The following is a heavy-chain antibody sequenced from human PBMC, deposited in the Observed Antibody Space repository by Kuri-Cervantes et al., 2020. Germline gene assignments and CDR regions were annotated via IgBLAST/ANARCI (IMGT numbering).Heavy chain of an antibody. CDR3: ARDGVLTAARPGVEYCYYGMDV. CDR1: GYTFTSYG. J-gene: IGHJ6*02. Sequence: ASVKVSCKASGYTFTSYGISWVRQAPGQGLEWMGWISAYNGNTNYAQKLQGRVTMTTDTSTSTAYMELRSLRSDDTAVYYCARDGVLTAARPGVEYCYYGMDVWGQGTTVTVSS. CDR2: ISAYNGNT. D-gene: IGHD6-6*01. V-gene: IGHV1-18*01.